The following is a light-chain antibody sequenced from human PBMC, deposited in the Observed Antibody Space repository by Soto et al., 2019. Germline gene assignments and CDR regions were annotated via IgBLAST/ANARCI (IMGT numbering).Light chain of an antibody. J-gene: IGLJ1*01. V-gene: IGLV2-14*01. CDR2: DVS. CDR3: SSYTSSSTLLSV. Sequence: QSVLAQPASVSGSPGQSITISCTGTSSDVGGYNYVSWYQQHPGKAPKLMIYDVSNRPSGVSNRFSGSKSGNTASLTISGLQAEDEADYSCSSYTSSSTLLSVFGTGTKVTVL. CDR1: SSDVGGYNY.